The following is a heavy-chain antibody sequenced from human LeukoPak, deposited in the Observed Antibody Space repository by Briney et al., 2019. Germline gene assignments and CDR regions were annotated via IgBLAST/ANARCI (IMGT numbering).Heavy chain of an antibody. Sequence: SETLSLTCTVSGGSISSSSYYWGWIRQPPGKGLEWIGSIYYSGSTYYNPSLKSRVTISVDTSKNQFSLKLSSVTAADTAVYYCASLYGSGIHYYYYMDVWGKGTTVTVSS. J-gene: IGHJ6*03. CDR2: IYYSGST. CDR3: ASLYGSGIHYYYYMDV. V-gene: IGHV4-39*07. CDR1: GGSISSSSYY. D-gene: IGHD3-10*01.